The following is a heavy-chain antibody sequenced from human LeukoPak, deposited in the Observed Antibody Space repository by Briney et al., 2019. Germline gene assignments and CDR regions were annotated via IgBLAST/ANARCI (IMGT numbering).Heavy chain of an antibody. CDR1: GFTFSSYS. CDR3: ATHKYDSSREGLDI. Sequence: GGSLRLSCAASGFTFSSYSMNWVRQAPGKGLEWVGHIRSKSEGGTPDYAAPVKGRFTISRDDSKNTLFLQMNSLKTEDTAVYYCATHKYDSSREGLDIWGQGTMVTVSS. J-gene: IGHJ3*02. CDR2: IRSKSEGGTP. V-gene: IGHV3-15*01. D-gene: IGHD3-22*01.